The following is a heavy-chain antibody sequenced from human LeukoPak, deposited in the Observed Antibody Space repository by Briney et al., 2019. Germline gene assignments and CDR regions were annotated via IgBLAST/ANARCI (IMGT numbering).Heavy chain of an antibody. Sequence: GGSLRLSCAASGFTFSSYAMSWIRQAPGKGLEWVSAISGSGGGAYYADSVKGRFTISRDNSKNTLYLQMNSLRAEDTAVYYCAKLIVASDYWGQGTLVTVSS. J-gene: IGHJ4*02. D-gene: IGHD2/OR15-2a*01. CDR3: AKLIVASDY. CDR2: ISGSGGGA. V-gene: IGHV3-23*01. CDR1: GFTFSSYA.